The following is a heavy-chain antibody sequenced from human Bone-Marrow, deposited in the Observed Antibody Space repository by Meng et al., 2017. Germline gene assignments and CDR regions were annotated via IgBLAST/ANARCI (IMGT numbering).Heavy chain of an antibody. CDR3: ARVNTMIVVAADAFDI. J-gene: IGHJ3*02. Sequence: GESLKISCAASGFTFDDYAMHWVRQAPGKGLEWVSLISWDGGSTYYADSVKGRFTISRDNSKNSLYLQMNSLRAEDTALYYCARVNTMIVVAADAFDIWGQGTMVTVSS. V-gene: IGHV3-43D*03. CDR2: ISWDGGST. D-gene: IGHD3-22*01. CDR1: GFTFDDYA.